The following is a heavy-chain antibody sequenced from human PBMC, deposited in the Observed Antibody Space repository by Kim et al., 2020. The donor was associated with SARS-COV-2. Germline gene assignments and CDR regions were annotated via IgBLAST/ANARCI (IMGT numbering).Heavy chain of an antibody. V-gene: IGHV5-51*01. J-gene: IGHJ3*02. CDR3: ARRRRWLQAFDI. Sequence: RYSPSCQGQVTISADKSISTAYLQWSSLKASDTAMYYCARRRRWLQAFDIWGQGTMVTVSS. D-gene: IGHD5-12*01.